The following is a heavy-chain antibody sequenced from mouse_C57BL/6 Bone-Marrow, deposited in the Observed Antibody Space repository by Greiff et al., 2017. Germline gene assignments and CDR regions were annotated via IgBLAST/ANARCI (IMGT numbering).Heavy chain of an antibody. CDR2: ISSGGSYT. V-gene: IGHV5-6*01. J-gene: IGHJ1*03. CDR3: ARHRYFDV. CDR1: GFTFSSYG. Sequence: EVKLQESGGDLVKPGGSLKLSCAASGFTFSSYGMSWVRQTPDKRLEWVATISSGGSYTYYPDSVKGRFTISRDNAKNTLYLQMSSLKSEDTAMYYCARHRYFDVWGTGTTVTGSS.